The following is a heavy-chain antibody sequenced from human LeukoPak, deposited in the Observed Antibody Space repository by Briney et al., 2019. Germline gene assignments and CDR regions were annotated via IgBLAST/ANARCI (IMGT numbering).Heavy chain of an antibody. V-gene: IGHV4-4*07. CDR2: IYTSGST. CDR3: ARKSASGSYSPIDY. CDR1: GGSISSDF. J-gene: IGHJ4*02. Sequence: SETLSLTCTVSGGSISSDFWNWIRQPAGKGLEWIGRIYTSGSTNYNPSLKSRVTMSIDTSKNQFSLKLSSVTAADTAVYYCARKSASGSYSPIDYWGQGTLVTVSS. D-gene: IGHD1-26*01.